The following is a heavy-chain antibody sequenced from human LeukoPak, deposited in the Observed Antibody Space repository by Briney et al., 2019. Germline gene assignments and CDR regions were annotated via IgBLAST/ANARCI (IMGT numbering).Heavy chain of an antibody. CDR1: GYTFTGYY. V-gene: IGHV1-2*02. J-gene: IGHJ5*02. D-gene: IGHD3-10*01. CDR3: ARDLLMYYGGSGEST. Sequence: ASVKVSCKASGYTFTGYYIHWVRQAPGQGLEWMGWINPHSGGTNYAQKFQGRVTMTRDTSISTGYMELSSLRSDDTAVYYCARDLLMYYGGSGESTWGQGTLVTVSS. CDR2: INPHSGGT.